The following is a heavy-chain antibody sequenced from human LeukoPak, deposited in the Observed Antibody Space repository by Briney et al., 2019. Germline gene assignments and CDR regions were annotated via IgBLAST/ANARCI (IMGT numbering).Heavy chain of an antibody. J-gene: IGHJ4*02. V-gene: IGHV1-8*01. CDR3: ARVRPRWRLIAVAVVLDY. CDR2: MNPNSGNT. CDR1: GYTFTSYD. Sequence: ASVKVSCKASGYTFTSYDINWVQQPTGKGLEWMGWMNPNSGNTRYAQKFQGRVTMTRNTSISTAYMELSSLRSEDTALYYCARVRPRWRLIAVAVVLDYWGQGTLVTVSS. D-gene: IGHD6-19*01.